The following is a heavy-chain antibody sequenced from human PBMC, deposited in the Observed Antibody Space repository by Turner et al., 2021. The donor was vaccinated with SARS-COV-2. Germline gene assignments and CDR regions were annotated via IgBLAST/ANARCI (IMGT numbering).Heavy chain of an antibody. CDR1: VGSISLSSYY. Sequence: QLQLQESRPGLVKPSDTLSLTCTVSVGSISLSSYYWGWLRQPPGKGLEWIGSIYYSGSTYYNTALKSRVTISVDTSKNQFSLKLSSVTAADTAVYYCATSTVAGTELNYYGMDVWGQGTTVTVSS. D-gene: IGHD6-13*01. V-gene: IGHV4-39*01. J-gene: IGHJ6*02. CDR2: IYYSGST. CDR3: ATSTVAGTELNYYGMDV.